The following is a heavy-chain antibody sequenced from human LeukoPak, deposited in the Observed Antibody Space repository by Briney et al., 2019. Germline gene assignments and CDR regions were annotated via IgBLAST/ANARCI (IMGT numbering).Heavy chain of an antibody. CDR3: ARDSDYVWGSYRFSYWFDP. J-gene: IGHJ5*02. CDR1: GFTVSSNY. V-gene: IGHV3-66*03. Sequence: PGGSLRLSCAASGFTVSSNYMTWVRQAPGKGLEWVSVIYKSAITYYADSVKGRFSISRDNSKNTLYLQMNSLRAEATAVYYCARDSDYVWGSYRFSYWFDPWGQGTLVTVSS. D-gene: IGHD3-16*02. CDR2: IYKSAIT.